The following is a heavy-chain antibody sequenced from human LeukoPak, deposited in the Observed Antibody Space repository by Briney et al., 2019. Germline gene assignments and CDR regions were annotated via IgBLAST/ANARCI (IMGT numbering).Heavy chain of an antibody. CDR2: IIPIFGTA. CDR1: GGTFSSYA. D-gene: IGHD3-10*01. V-gene: IGHV1-69*05. Sequence: SSVKVSCKASGGTFSSYAISWVRQAPGQGREWMGRIIPIFGTANYAQKFQGRVTITTDESTSTAYMELSSLRSEDTAVYYCARDPLWFGESSDYWGQGTLVTVSS. J-gene: IGHJ4*02. CDR3: ARDPLWFGESSDY.